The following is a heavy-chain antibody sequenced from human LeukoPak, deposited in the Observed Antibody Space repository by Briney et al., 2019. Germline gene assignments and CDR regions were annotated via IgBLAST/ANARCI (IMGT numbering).Heavy chain of an antibody. CDR3: AREVRYDILTGYYRGEIDY. D-gene: IGHD3-9*01. V-gene: IGHV4-61*02. Sequence: SETLSLTCTVSGGSISSGSYYWSWIRQPAGKGLEWIGRIYTSGSTNYNPSLKSRVTISVDTSKNQFSLKLSSVTAADTAVYYCAREVRYDILTGYYRGEIDYWGQGTLVTVSS. CDR2: IYTSGST. J-gene: IGHJ4*02. CDR1: GGSISSGSYY.